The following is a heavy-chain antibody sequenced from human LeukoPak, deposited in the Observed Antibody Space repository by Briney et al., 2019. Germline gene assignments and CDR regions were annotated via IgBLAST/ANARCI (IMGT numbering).Heavy chain of an antibody. Sequence: GGSLRLSCAASGFTFSSYSMNWVRQAPGKGLEWVSSISSSSSYLYYADSVKGRFTISRDNAKTSLYLQMHSLRAEDTAVYYCARVQDWNGFDYWGQGTLVTVSS. CDR1: GFTFSSYS. CDR3: ARVQDWNGFDY. CDR2: ISSSSSYL. J-gene: IGHJ4*02. V-gene: IGHV3-21*01. D-gene: IGHD1-1*01.